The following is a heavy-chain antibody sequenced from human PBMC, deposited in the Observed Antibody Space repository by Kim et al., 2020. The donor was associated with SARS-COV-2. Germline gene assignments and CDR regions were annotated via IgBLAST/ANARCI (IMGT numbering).Heavy chain of an antibody. CDR2: ISGGSDDT. J-gene: IGHJ4*02. CDR1: VFPFSNYA. CDR3: AKGRCSDGTCDGHY. V-gene: IGHV3-23*01. D-gene: IGHD1-26*01. Sequence: GGSLRLSCAASVFPFSNYAMTWVRQAPGKGLEWVSGISGGSDDTFYADSVRGRFTISTDKSKNTLYLQMSGLRAEDTAIYYCAKGRCSDGTCDGHYWGQGTRVTVSS.